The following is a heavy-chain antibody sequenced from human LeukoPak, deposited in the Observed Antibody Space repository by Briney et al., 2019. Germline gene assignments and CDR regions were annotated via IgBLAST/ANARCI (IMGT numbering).Heavy chain of an antibody. D-gene: IGHD2-2*01. CDR1: GGSISSYY. J-gene: IGHJ3*02. CDR3: ARLPTYCSSTSCYYNAFDI. V-gene: IGHV4-4*09. CDR2: IYTSGST. Sequence: SETLSLTCTVSGGSISSYYWSWIRQPPGKGLEWIGYIYTSGSTNYNPSLKSRVTISVDTSKNQFSLKLSSVTAADTAVYYCARLPTYCSSTSCYYNAFDIWGQGTMVTVSS.